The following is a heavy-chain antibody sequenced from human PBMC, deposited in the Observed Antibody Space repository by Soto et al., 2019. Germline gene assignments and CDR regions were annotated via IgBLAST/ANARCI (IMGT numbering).Heavy chain of an antibody. V-gene: IGHV1-69*01. CDR1: GGAFSSYA. CDR2: IIPIFGTA. D-gene: IGHD6-19*01. J-gene: IGHJ2*01. Sequence: QVQLVQSGAEVKKPGSSVKVSCKAYGGAFSSYAISWMRQAPGQGLEWMGGIIPIFGTANYAQKFQGRVTITADESTSTAYMELSSLRSEDTAVYYCARDPGIAVAEGWYFDLWGRGTLVTVSS. CDR3: ARDPGIAVAEGWYFDL.